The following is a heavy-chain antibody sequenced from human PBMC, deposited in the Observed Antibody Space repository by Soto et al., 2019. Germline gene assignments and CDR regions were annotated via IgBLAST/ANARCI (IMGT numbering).Heavy chain of an antibody. J-gene: IGHJ6*02. CDR3: ASSSVADIVVVVAATPYYYYGMDV. V-gene: IGHV1-69*13. D-gene: IGHD2-15*01. CDR1: GGTFSSYA. Sequence: SVKVSCKASGGTFSSYAISWVRQAPGQGLEWMGGIIPIFGTANYAQKFQGRVTITADESTSTAYMELSSLRSEDTAVYYCASSSVADIVVVVAATPYYYYGMDVWGQGTTVTVSS. CDR2: IIPIFGTA.